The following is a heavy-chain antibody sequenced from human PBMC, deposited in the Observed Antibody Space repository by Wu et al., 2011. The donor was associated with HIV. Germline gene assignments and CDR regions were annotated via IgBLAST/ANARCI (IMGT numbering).Heavy chain of an antibody. CDR2: IIPIFGTA. J-gene: IGHJ6*01. CDR3: ARWGYGFGELLPNLTPPNYYYYGTGR. D-gene: IGHD3-10*01. Sequence: QVQLVQSGAEVKKPGSSVKVSCKTSGGTFSSYAISWVRQAPGQGLEWMGGIIPIFGTANYAQKFQGRVTITTDESTSTAYMELSSLRSEDTAVYYCARWGYGFGELLPNLTPPNYYYYGTGRRGARDHGHRL. CDR1: GGTFSSYA. V-gene: IGHV1-69*05.